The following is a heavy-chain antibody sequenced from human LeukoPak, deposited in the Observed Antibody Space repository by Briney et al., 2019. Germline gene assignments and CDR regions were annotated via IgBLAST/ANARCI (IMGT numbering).Heavy chain of an antibody. V-gene: IGHV1-69*13. CDR3: AKDRDGDGWDYYYYMDV. D-gene: IGHD5-24*01. CDR2: IIPIFGTA. Sequence: ASVKVSCKASGGTFSSYAISWVRQAPGQGLEWMGGIIPIFGTANYAQKFQGRVTITADESTSTAYMELSSLRAEDTAVYYCAKDRDGDGWDYYYYMDVWGKGTTVTISS. J-gene: IGHJ6*03. CDR1: GGTFSSYA.